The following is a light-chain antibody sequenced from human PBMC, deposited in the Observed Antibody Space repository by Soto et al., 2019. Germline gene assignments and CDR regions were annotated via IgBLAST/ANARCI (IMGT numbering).Light chain of an antibody. Sequence: QSALTQPASVSGSPGQSITISCTGASSDVGSYNLVSWYQHHPGKVPKVMIYEGSKRPAGVSNRFSGSKSGNTASLTISGLQAGDEADYHCCSYAGSSTWVFGGGTKLTVL. CDR1: SSDVGSYNL. CDR2: EGS. V-gene: IGLV2-23*01. CDR3: CSYAGSSTWV. J-gene: IGLJ3*02.